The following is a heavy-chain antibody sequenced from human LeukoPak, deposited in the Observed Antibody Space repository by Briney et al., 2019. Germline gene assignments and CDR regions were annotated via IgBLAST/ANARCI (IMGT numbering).Heavy chain of an antibody. D-gene: IGHD1-26*01. V-gene: IGHV3-74*01. CDR1: GFTFSSYW. CDR3: ATGRGTPLGF. CDR2: INTGGSST. Sequence: GGSLRLSCAASGFTFSSYWMHWVRQAPGKGLVWVSRINTGGSSTNYADSVKGRFTVSRDNAKNTLYLQMNSLRAEDTAVYYCATGRGTPLGFWGQGALVTVSS. J-gene: IGHJ4*02.